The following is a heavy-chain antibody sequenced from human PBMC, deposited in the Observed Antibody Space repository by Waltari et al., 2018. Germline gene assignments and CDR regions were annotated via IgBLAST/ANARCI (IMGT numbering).Heavy chain of an antibody. Sequence: EVQLVESGGGLVQPGGSLRLSCAACGFTVSSYAMSWVRQAPGKGLEWVSSISGSGANTYYADSVKGRFTISRDNSKNTLCLQMNSLRAEDTAVYYCARFPSSSSSWGPFFDYWGQGTLVTVSS. CDR3: ARFPSSSSSWGPFFDY. D-gene: IGHD6-13*01. CDR2: ISGSGANT. CDR1: GFTVSSYA. V-gene: IGHV3-23*04. J-gene: IGHJ4*02.